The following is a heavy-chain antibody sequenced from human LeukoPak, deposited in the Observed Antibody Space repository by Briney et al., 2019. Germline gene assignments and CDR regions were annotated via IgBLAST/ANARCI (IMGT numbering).Heavy chain of an antibody. J-gene: IGHJ5*02. CDR2: IRYDGSNK. CDR3: AKVRVRGNWFDP. V-gene: IGHV3-30*02. CDR1: GFTFSSYG. Sequence: VGSLRLSSAASGFTFSSYGMHWVRQAPGKGLEWVAFIRYDGSNKYYADSVKGRFTISRDNSKNTLYLQMNSLRAEDTAVYYCAKVRVRGNWFDPWGQGTLVTVSS. D-gene: IGHD3-10*01.